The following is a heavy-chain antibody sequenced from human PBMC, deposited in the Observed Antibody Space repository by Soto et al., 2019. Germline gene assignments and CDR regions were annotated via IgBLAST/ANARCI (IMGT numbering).Heavy chain of an antibody. Sequence: PSETLSLTCTVSGGSVSSGSYYWSWIRQPPGKGLECIGYIYYSGSTNYNPSLKSRVTISVDTSKNQFSLKLSSVTAADTAVYYCARERELRGYYFDYWGQGTLVTVSS. V-gene: IGHV4-61*01. J-gene: IGHJ4*02. CDR2: IYYSGST. CDR1: GGSVSSGSYY. D-gene: IGHD1-26*01. CDR3: ARERELRGYYFDY.